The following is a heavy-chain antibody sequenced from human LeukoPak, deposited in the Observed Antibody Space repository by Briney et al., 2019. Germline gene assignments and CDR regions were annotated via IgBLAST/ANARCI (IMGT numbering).Heavy chain of an antibody. CDR3: ARGVSSGTYYKSHYYYYMDV. V-gene: IGHV1-69*13. Sequence: SVKVSCKASGGTFSSYAISWVRQAPGQGLEWMGGIIPIFGSANYAQKFQGRVTITADESTSTAYMELSSLRSEDTAVYLCARGVSSGTYYKSHYYYYMDVWGKGTSVTISS. J-gene: IGHJ6*03. D-gene: IGHD3-10*01. CDR2: IIPIFGSA. CDR1: GGTFSSYA.